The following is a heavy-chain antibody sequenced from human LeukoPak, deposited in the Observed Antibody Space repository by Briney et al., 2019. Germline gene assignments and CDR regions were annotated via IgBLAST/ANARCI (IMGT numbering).Heavy chain of an antibody. D-gene: IGHD6-25*01. V-gene: IGHV4-39*01. Sequence: SETLSLTCTVSGGSISSSSYYWGWIRQPPGKGLEWIGSIYYNGSTYYNPSLKSRVTISVDTSKNQFSLKLSSVTAADTAVYYCARLRLARGYYFDYWGQGTLVTVSS. CDR1: GGSISSSSYY. CDR3: ARLRLARGYYFDY. J-gene: IGHJ4*02. CDR2: IYYNGST.